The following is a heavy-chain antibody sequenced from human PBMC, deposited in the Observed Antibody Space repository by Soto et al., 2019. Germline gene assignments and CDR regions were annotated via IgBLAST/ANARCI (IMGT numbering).Heavy chain of an antibody. Sequence: SETQSLTCTVSGGYIGSGGYYWSWIRQHPGKGLEWIGYIYYSGSTYYNPYLKSRVTISVDTSKNQFSLKLSSVTAADTAVYYCARSKGYGDSIDYWGQGTLVTVSS. D-gene: IGHD4-17*01. CDR1: GGYIGSGGYY. J-gene: IGHJ4*02. CDR2: IYYSGST. CDR3: ARSKGYGDSIDY. V-gene: IGHV4-31*03.